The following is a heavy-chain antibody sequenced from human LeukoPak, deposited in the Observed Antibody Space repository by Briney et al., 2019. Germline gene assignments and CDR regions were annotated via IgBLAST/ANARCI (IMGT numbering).Heavy chain of an antibody. J-gene: IGHJ4*02. CDR1: GFILSNYG. D-gene: IGHD6-13*01. CDR2: IPKDGINK. CDR3: AKGDSN. V-gene: IGHV3-30*02. Sequence: GGSLRLSCTTSGFILSNYGFHWVRQAPGKGLEWVALIRNDIPKDGINKYYADSVRGRFTISRDNSKNTVYLQMNSLRVADTAMYYCAKGDSNWGQGTLVTVSS.